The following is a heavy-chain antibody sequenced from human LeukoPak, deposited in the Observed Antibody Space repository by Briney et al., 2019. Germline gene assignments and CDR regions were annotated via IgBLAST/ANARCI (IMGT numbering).Heavy chain of an antibody. Sequence: GGTLRLSCAASGFTFSSYGMNWVRQAPGKGLEWVSAVSGSGGSTYYPDSVKGRFTISRDNSKNTLYLQMNSLRAEDTAVYYCAKKIVAGTYYFDYWGQGTLVTVSS. J-gene: IGHJ4*02. CDR2: VSGSGGST. V-gene: IGHV3-23*01. CDR1: GFTFSSYG. CDR3: AKKIVAGTYYFDY. D-gene: IGHD6-19*01.